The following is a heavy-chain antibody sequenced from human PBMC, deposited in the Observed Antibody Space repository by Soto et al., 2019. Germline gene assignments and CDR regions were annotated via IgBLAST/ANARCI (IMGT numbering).Heavy chain of an antibody. CDR1: GGTFSSYA. V-gene: IGHV1-69*13. J-gene: IGHJ4*02. D-gene: IGHD6-13*01. Sequence: GASVKVSCKASGGTFSSYAISWVRQAPGQGLGWMGGIIPIFGTANYAQKFQGRVTITADESTSTAYMELSSLRSEDTAVYYCARSLPLYSSSWYTSFRRQWLEPFDYWGQGTLVTVSS. CDR2: IIPIFGTA. CDR3: ARSLPLYSSSWYTSFRRQWLEPFDY.